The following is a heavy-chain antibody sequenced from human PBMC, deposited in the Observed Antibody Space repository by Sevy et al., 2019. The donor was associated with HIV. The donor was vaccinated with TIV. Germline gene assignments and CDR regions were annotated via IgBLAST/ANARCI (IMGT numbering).Heavy chain of an antibody. CDR2: ISGSGSTI. CDR1: GFTFSSYS. CDR3: ARVSGYSSSWSYFDY. D-gene: IGHD6-13*01. Sequence: GGSLRLSCAASGFTFSSYSMNWVRQAPGKGLEWVSEISGSGSTINYADPGKGGFTISRDNAKNSLYLQMNSLRTEDTAIYYCARVSGYSSSWSYFDYWGQGTLVTVSS. V-gene: IGHV3-48*01. J-gene: IGHJ4*02.